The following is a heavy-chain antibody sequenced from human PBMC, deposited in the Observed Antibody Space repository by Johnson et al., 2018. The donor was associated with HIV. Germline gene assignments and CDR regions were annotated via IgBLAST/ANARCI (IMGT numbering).Heavy chain of an antibody. D-gene: IGHD6-13*01. CDR2: IWYDGSNK. CDR3: AKVRRGSSWYIAFDI. Sequence: QVQLVESGGGVVQPGRSLRLSCAASGFTFSSYGMHWVRQAPGKGLEWVAVIWYDGSNKYYADSVKGRFTISRDNSKNTLYLQMNILRAEDTAVYYCAKVRRGSSWYIAFDIWGQGTMVTVSS. V-gene: IGHV3-33*06. CDR1: GFTFSSYG. J-gene: IGHJ3*02.